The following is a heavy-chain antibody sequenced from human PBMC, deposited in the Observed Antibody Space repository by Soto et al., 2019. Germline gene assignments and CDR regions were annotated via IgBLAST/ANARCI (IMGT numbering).Heavy chain of an antibody. CDR2: ISGDGVTT. V-gene: IGHV3-74*01. J-gene: IGHJ4*02. D-gene: IGHD3-9*01. CDR3: AREYYGLLTGYYTDY. Sequence: EVQLVESGGDLVQRGGALRLSCAASGFPFSSYWMQWVRHTPGKGLYWVAGISGDGVTTYYADSVTGRFTVSRDNAKNSLSLQISALRAEDTAVYYCAREYYGLLTGYYTDYWGQGTLVSVSS. CDR1: GFPFSSYW.